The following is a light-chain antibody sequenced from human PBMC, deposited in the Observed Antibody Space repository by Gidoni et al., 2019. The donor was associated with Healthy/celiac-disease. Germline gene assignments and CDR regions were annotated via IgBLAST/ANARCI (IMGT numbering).Light chain of an antibody. CDR2: AAS. Sequence: DIQMTQSPSSLSASVGDRVTITFRASQSISSYLNWYQQKPGKAPKLLIYAASSLQSGVPSRFSGSGSGTDFTLTISSLQPEDFATYYCQQSYSTPPCTFGQGTKLEIK. V-gene: IGKV1-39*01. J-gene: IGKJ2*02. CDR1: QSISSY. CDR3: QQSYSTPPCT.